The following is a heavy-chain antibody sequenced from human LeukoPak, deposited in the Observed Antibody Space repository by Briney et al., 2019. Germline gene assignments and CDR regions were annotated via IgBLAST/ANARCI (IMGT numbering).Heavy chain of an antibody. Sequence: SGRSLRLSCAASGFTFSSYAMHWVRQAPGKGLEWVAVISYDGSNKYYADSVKGRFTISRDNSKNTLYLQMNSLRAEDTAVYYCAREIGGGLHYFHSWGQGTPVTVSS. D-gene: IGHD1-26*01. J-gene: IGHJ4*02. V-gene: IGHV3-30-3*01. CDR3: AREIGGGLHYFHS. CDR2: ISYDGSNK. CDR1: GFTFSSYA.